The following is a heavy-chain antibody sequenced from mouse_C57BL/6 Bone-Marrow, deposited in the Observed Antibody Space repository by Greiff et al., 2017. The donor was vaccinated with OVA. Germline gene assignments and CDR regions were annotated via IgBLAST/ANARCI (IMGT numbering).Heavy chain of an antibody. CDR3: ARSKLTGTWYFDV. V-gene: IGHV1-72*01. Sequence: QVHVKQPGAELVKPGASVKLSCKASGYTFTSYWMHWVKQRPGRGLEWIGRIDPNSGGTKYNEKFKSKATLTVDKPSSTAYMQLSSLTSEDSAVYYCARSKLTGTWYFDVWGTGTTVTVSS. CDR1: GYTFTSYW. CDR2: IDPNSGGT. D-gene: IGHD4-1*01. J-gene: IGHJ1*03.